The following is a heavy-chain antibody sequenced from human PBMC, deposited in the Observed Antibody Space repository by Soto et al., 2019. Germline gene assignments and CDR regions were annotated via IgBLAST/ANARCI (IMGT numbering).Heavy chain of an antibody. CDR1: GYTFTSYG. J-gene: IGHJ6*02. CDR2: ISAYNGNT. V-gene: IGHV1-18*01. D-gene: IGHD3-10*01. Sequence: ASVKVSCKASGYTFTSYGINWVRQAPGQGLEWMGWISAYNGNTDYAQKFQGRVTMTTDTSTTTAYMDLRSLTSDDTAIYYCARAGAAPYYYYGLDVWGQGTTVTVSS. CDR3: ARAGAAPYYYYGLDV.